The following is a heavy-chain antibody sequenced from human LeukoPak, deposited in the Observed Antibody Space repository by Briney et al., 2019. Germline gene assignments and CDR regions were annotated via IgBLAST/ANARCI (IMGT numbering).Heavy chain of an antibody. CDR1: GFTFSSYW. CDR2: INSDGSST. J-gene: IGHJ5*02. CDR3: ARPKNYDILTGTTNWFDP. D-gene: IGHD3-9*01. Sequence: PGGSLRLSCAASGFTFSSYWMHWVRQAPGKGLVWVSRINSDGSSTSYADSVKGRFTISRDNAKNTLYLQMNSLRAEDTAVYYCARPKNYDILTGTTNWFDPWGQGTLVTVSS. V-gene: IGHV3-74*01.